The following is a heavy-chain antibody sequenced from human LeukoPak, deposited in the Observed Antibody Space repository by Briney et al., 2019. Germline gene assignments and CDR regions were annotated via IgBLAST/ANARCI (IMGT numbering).Heavy chain of an antibody. Sequence: PSETLSLTCTVSGGSISSYYWSRIRQPPGKGLEWIGYIYYSGSTNYNPSLKSRVTISVDTSKNQFSLKLSSVTAADTAVYYCARERREQLLPPYTRSVTYFDYWGQGTLVTVSS. CDR1: GGSISSYY. J-gene: IGHJ4*02. CDR2: IYYSGST. V-gene: IGHV4-59*01. D-gene: IGHD2-2*01. CDR3: ARERREQLLPPYTRSVTYFDY.